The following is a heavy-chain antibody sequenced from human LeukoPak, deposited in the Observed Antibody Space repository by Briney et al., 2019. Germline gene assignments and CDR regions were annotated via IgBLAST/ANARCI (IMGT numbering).Heavy chain of an antibody. CDR1: GGSFSGYY. J-gene: IGHJ5*02. D-gene: IGHD2-15*01. Sequence: SETLSLTCAVYGGSFSGYYWSWIRQPPGKGLEWIGEINHSGSTNYNPSLKSRVTISVDTSKNQFSLKLSSVTAADTAVYYCAAAPIGYCSGGSCYSWFDPWGQGTLVTVSS. V-gene: IGHV4-34*01. CDR3: AAAPIGYCSGGSCYSWFDP. CDR2: INHSGST.